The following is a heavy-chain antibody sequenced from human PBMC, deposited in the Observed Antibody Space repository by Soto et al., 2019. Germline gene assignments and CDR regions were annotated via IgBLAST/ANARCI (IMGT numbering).Heavy chain of an antibody. Sequence: QVQLVQSGAEVKKPGASVKVSCKASGYTFTNYDINWVRQAPGQGREWMGWISAYNGDTNYAQKLQGRVTMTPDTSTSTAYMELRSLRSDDTAVYYCARSGLPDPVVVVGHTPFDPWGQGTLVTVSS. D-gene: IGHD2-15*01. CDR3: ARSGLPDPVVVVGHTPFDP. J-gene: IGHJ5*02. V-gene: IGHV1-18*01. CDR1: GYTFTNYD. CDR2: ISAYNGDT.